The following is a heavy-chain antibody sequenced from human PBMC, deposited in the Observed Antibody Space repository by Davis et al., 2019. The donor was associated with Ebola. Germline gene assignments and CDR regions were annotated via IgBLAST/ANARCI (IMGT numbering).Heavy chain of an antibody. J-gene: IGHJ6*04. CDR3: TRDDYDFWGGYSAVYYYGMDV. V-gene: IGHV3-7*01. Sequence: GGSLRLSCAASGFTFSSYWMSWVRQAPGKGLEWVANIKQDGSEKYYVDSVKGRFTISRDNAKNLLYLQMNSLRVEDTAVYYCTRDDYDFWGGYSAVYYYGMDVWGIGTTVSVSS. CDR2: IKQDGSEK. D-gene: IGHD3-3*01. CDR1: GFTFSSYW.